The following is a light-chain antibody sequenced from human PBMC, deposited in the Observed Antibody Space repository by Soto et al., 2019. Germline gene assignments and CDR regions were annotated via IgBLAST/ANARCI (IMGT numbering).Light chain of an antibody. CDR2: GAS. CDR3: QQYDHSPIT. J-gene: IGKJ1*01. V-gene: IGKV3-20*01. CDR1: QSVSSY. Sequence: ESVLTQSPGTLSLPHGARATLSCRARQSVSSYVAWYQQKPGQAPSLLIYGASSRATGIPDRFSGTWSETAGTITISRLETEDFEVYYCQQYDHSPITFGQGTKVDIK.